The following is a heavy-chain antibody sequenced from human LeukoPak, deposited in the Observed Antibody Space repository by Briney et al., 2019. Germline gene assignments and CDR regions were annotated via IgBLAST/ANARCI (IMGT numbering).Heavy chain of an antibody. CDR3: ATRYYDYVWGSYRIFDY. D-gene: IGHD3-16*02. CDR2: IYYSGST. Sequence: SETLSLTCTVSGGSISSSSYYWGWIRQPPGKGLEWIGSIYYSGSTYYNPSLKSRVTISVDTSKNQFSLKLSSVTAADTAVYYCATRYYDYVWGSYRIFDYWGQGTLVTVSS. V-gene: IGHV4-39*01. J-gene: IGHJ4*02. CDR1: GGSISSSSYY.